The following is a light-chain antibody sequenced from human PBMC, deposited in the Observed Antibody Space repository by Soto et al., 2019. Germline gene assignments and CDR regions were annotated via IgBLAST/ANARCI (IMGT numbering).Light chain of an antibody. Sequence: DIQMTQSPSTLSASVGDRVTITCQASQTIYDWLAWYQQKPGKAPKLLIYKTSNLQSGVPSRFSGSASGTDFTLTISSLQPDDFATYYCQQYNIYWTFGQGTKVEIK. CDR1: QTIYDW. J-gene: IGKJ1*01. CDR2: KTS. V-gene: IGKV1-5*03. CDR3: QQYNIYWT.